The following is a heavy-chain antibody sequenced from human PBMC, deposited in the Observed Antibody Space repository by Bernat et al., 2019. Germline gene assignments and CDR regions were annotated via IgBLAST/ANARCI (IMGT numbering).Heavy chain of an antibody. V-gene: IGHV3-7*01. CDR2: IKQDGSEK. D-gene: IGHD4-17*01. CDR3: AREPTVTTDWYFDL. Sequence: VQLVESGGGLVQPGGSLRLSCAASGFTFSSYWMSWVRQAPGKGLEWVANIKQDGSEKYYVDSVKGRFTISRDNAKNSLYLQMNSLRAEDTAVYYCAREPTVTTDWYFDLWGRGTLVTVSS. J-gene: IGHJ2*01. CDR1: GFTFSSYW.